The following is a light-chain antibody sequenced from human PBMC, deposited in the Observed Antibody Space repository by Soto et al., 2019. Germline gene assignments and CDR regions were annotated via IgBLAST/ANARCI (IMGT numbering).Light chain of an antibody. V-gene: IGKV1-33*01. J-gene: IGKJ4*01. CDR1: QDIDNF. CDR3: QQYDNLPLT. CDR2: DAS. Sequence: DIQMTQSPSSLSASVGDRVTITCQASQDIDNFLNWYQQKPGKAPKLLISDASNLKTGVPSRFSGSGSGTDFAFTISSLQPEDIATYYCQQYDNLPLTFGGGTKVEIK.